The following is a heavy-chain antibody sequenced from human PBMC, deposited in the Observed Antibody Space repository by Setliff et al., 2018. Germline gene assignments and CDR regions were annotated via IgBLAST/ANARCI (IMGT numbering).Heavy chain of an antibody. CDR3: ARTCSGSGCYAGLES. V-gene: IGHV3-33*08. CDR1: GFTFSTYR. D-gene: IGHD2-15*01. Sequence: GGSLRLSCAASGFTFSTYRMHWVRQAPGKGLEWAAVIWDDGVKKYHADSVKGRFTISRDNSKNTLYLQMNSLRPEDTAVYYCARTCSGSGCYAGLESLGQGTPVTVSS. J-gene: IGHJ4*02. CDR2: IWDDGVKK.